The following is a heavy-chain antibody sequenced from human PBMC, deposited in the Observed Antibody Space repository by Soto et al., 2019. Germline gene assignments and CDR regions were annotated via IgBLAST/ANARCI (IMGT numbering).Heavy chain of an antibody. CDR1: GFNFGIYA. CDR2: ISYEGSNK. CDR3: ARVNPGNNLYYFNGLDV. D-gene: IGHD1-1*01. Sequence: QVQLVESGGDVVQPGRSLRLSCAASGFNFGIYAIHWVRQAPGKGLEWVALISYEGSNKYYADSVKGRFTISRDNSKSTLFLQMDILRLGDTGVYYCARVNPGNNLYYFNGLDVWGQGTSVTVSS. V-gene: IGHV3-30-3*01. J-gene: IGHJ6*02.